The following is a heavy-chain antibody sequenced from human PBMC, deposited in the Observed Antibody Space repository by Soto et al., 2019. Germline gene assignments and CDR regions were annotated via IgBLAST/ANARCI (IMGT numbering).Heavy chain of an antibody. Sequence: QVQLVESGGGVVQPGRSRRLSCTASGFTFSTYGMHWVRQAPGKGLEWVTVIWYDGSNKYYADSVKGRFTISRDNSKNTLYLQMNSLRADDTAVYYCARGGGSGSSFVGYYYYTLDVWGQGTTVTVSS. J-gene: IGHJ6*02. V-gene: IGHV3-33*01. CDR3: ARGGGSGSSFVGYYYYTLDV. CDR1: GFTFSTYG. D-gene: IGHD1-26*01. CDR2: IWYDGSNK.